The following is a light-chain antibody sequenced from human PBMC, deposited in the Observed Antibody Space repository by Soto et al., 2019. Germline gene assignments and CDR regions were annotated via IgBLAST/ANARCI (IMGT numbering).Light chain of an antibody. Sequence: QSVLTQPPSASGSPGQSFTISCTGTSGDIGGYDYVSWYQQHPGKAPKLMIYEVTKRPLGVPDRFSGSKSGNTASLTVSGLQAEDEADYYCSSYAGSNNPYVFGTGTKVTVL. CDR1: SGDIGGYDY. CDR2: EVT. V-gene: IGLV2-8*01. J-gene: IGLJ1*01. CDR3: SSYAGSNNPYV.